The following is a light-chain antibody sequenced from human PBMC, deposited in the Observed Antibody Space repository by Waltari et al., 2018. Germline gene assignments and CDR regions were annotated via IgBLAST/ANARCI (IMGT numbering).Light chain of an antibody. CDR2: GAS. Sequence: EMVLTQSRGTLSLSPGERATRSCSASQTVRTTYLPWYQQKPGQAPTLLIYGASSRATGIPDSFSGSGSGTDFSLTISSLEPEDFAVYYCQQYDISPLTFGGGTKVEIK. CDR1: QTVRTTY. CDR3: QQYDISPLT. J-gene: IGKJ4*01. V-gene: IGKV3-20*01.